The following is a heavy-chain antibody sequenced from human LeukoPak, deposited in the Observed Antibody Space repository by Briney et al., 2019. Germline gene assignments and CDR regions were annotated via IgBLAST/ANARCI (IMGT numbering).Heavy chain of an antibody. Sequence: GGSLRLSGAASGFTVSINYMSWVRQAPRKGLEWVSVIHSGGTTNYADAVQGRFTISRDNSKTTVYLHMNSLRAEDTAVYYCARDSDSGYGPFASWGQGTLVTVSS. CDR1: GFTVSINY. J-gene: IGHJ4*02. CDR3: ARDSDSGYGPFAS. D-gene: IGHD5-12*01. CDR2: IHSGGTT. V-gene: IGHV3-53*01.